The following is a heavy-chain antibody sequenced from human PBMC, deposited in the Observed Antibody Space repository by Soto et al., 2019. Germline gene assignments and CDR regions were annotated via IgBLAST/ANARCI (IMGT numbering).Heavy chain of an antibody. D-gene: IGHD3-22*01. V-gene: IGHV3-33*01. CDR1: GFTFSSYG. J-gene: IGHJ4*02. CDR3: ARGHRYYYDSSGYYGYFDY. Sequence: QVQLVESGGGVVQPGRSLRLSCAASGFTFSSYGMHWVRQAPGKGLEWVAVIWYDGSNKYYADSVKGRFTISRDNSKNTLYLQMNSLRAEDTAVYYCARGHRYYYDSSGYYGYFDYWGQGTLVTVSS. CDR2: IWYDGSNK.